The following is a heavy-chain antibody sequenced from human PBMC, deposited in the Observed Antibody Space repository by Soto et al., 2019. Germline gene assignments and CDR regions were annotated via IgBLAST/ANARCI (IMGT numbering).Heavy chain of an antibody. CDR1: GGSVSNSQYF. J-gene: IGHJ4*02. Sequence: RLQLQESGPGLVKPSEALSLTCTVSGGSVSNSQYFWVWLRQPPGKGLEWIGTISHSGSVRYNPSLXXXXXXXXXXXXXXXXXXXXXXTAADTAVFYCANQRDSTTYFDYWGQGTLVTVSS. D-gene: IGHD1-1*01. CDR3: ANQRDSTTYFDY. CDR2: ISHSGSV. V-gene: IGHV4-39*06.